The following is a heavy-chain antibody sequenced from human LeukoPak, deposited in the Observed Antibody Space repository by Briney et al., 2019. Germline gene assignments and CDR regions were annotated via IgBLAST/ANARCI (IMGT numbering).Heavy chain of an antibody. V-gene: IGHV3-23*01. CDR1: GFTFSSYG. D-gene: IGHD1-7*01. J-gene: IGHJ4*02. CDR3: AKGTSGNYWVPFDY. CDR2: ISGSGGST. Sequence: GGSLRLSCAASGFTFSSYGMSWVRQAPGKGVEWVSAISGSGGSTYYADSVKGRFTISRDNSKNTLYLQMNSLRAEDTAVYYCAKGTSGNYWVPFDYWGQGTLVTVSS.